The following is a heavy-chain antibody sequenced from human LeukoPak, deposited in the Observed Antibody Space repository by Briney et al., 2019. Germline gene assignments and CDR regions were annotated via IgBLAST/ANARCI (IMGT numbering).Heavy chain of an antibody. CDR2: ISGSGGST. Sequence: GGSLRLSCAASGFTFSSYTMSWVRQAPGKGLEWVSAISGSGGSTYYADSVKGRFTISRDNSKNTLYLQMNSLRAEDTAVYYCAKSSADYDFWSGYLRYLGYWGQGTLVTVSS. CDR3: AKSSADYDFWSGYLRYLGY. D-gene: IGHD3-3*01. CDR1: GFTFSSYT. V-gene: IGHV3-23*01. J-gene: IGHJ4*02.